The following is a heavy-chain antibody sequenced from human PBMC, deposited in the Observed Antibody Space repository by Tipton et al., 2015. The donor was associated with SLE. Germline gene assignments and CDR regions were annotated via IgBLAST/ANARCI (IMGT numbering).Heavy chain of an antibody. CDR3: AREGSLGAFDI. Sequence: LRLSCAVSGGSISSGGYSWSWIRQPPGKGLEWIGYIYHSGSTYYNPSLKSRVTISVDTSKDQFSLKLNSVTAADTAVYYCAREGSLGAFDIWGQGTMVTVSS. CDR2: IYHSGST. D-gene: IGHD3-16*01. V-gene: IGHV4-30-2*01. CDR1: GGSISSGGYS. J-gene: IGHJ3*02.